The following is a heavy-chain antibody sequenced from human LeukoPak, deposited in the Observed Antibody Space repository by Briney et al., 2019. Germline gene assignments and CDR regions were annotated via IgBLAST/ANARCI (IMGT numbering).Heavy chain of an antibody. J-gene: IGHJ3*02. CDR1: GGSISSSYY. D-gene: IGHD3-9*01. CDR2: IYYSGST. Sequence: PSETLSLTCAVSGGSISSSYYWGWIRQPPGKGLEWIGYIYYSGSTNYNPSLKSRVTISVDTSKNQFSLKLSSVTAADTAVYYCARGPDDILTDAFDIWGQGTMVTVSS. CDR3: ARGPDDILTDAFDI. V-gene: IGHV4-61*01.